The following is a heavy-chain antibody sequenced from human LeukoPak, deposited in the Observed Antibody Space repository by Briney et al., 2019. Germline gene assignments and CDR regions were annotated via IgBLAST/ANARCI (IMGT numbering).Heavy chain of an antibody. CDR3: ARGGDGYSYGSNWFDP. CDR2: IYYSGST. CDR1: GGSISSSSYY. Sequence: SEALSLTCTVSGGSISSSSYYWGWIRQPPGKGLEWIGSIYYSGSTNYNPSLKSRVTISVDTSKNQFSLKLSSVTAADTAVYYCARGGDGYSYGSNWFDPWGQGTLVTVSS. V-gene: IGHV4-39*07. D-gene: IGHD5-18*01. J-gene: IGHJ5*02.